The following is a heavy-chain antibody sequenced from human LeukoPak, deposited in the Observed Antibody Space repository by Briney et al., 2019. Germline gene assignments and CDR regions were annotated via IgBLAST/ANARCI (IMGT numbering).Heavy chain of an antibody. D-gene: IGHD1-1*01. V-gene: IGHV3-74*03. CDR2: ISDDGSIT. Sequence: GGSLRLSCAASGFTFSRDWMHWVRQAPGKGLVWVSRISDDGSITTYADSVQGRFTLSRDDSRNTVYLHLNNLRVEDTAVYYCAKASWVSNADAVLWGQGTLVTVYS. CDR1: GFTFSRDW. CDR3: AKASWVSNADAVL. J-gene: IGHJ4*02.